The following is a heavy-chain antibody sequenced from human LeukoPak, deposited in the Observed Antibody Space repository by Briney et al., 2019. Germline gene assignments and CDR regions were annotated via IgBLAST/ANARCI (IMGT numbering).Heavy chain of an antibody. J-gene: IGHJ4*02. Sequence: PGGFLRLSCAASGFTFSNYNMHWVRQAPGKGLEWVTFIRHDGSDKHYADSVKGRFTISRDNSKNTLFLQMNSLRAEDTALYYCARKSASGNYPLDYWGQGTLVTVSS. CDR2: IRHDGSDK. D-gene: IGHD3-10*01. CDR3: ARKSASGNYPLDY. CDR1: GFTFSNYN. V-gene: IGHV3-30*02.